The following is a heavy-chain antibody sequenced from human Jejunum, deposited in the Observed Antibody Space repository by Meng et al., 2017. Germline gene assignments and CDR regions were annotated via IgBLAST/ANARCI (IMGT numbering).Heavy chain of an antibody. D-gene: IGHD1-1*01. V-gene: IGHV1-3*04. CDR2: VKTGNGNT. CDR1: GYNFTSAN. CDR3: AREGPPPPNWAFDY. J-gene: IGHJ4*02. Sequence: VLRLQAGAVVNVPGDSVQVSWKASGYNFTSANLRWLRQAPGQEPEWMGWVKTGNGNTHHSQRFRGRVTITRDTSATTAYMELSNLRSEDTAVYFCAREGPPPPNWAFDYWGQGTLVTVSS.